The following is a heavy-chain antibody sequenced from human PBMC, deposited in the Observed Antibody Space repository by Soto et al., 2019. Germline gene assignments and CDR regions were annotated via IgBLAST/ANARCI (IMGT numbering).Heavy chain of an antibody. CDR2: INHSGST. J-gene: IGHJ4*02. V-gene: IGHV4-34*01. Sequence: SETLSLTCAVYGGSFSGYYWSWIRQPPGKGLEWIGEINHSGSTNYNPSHKSRVTISVDTSKNQFSLKLSSVTAADTAVYYCARGPRYRAYYFDYWGQGTLVTVSS. D-gene: IGHD5-12*01. CDR1: GGSFSGYY. CDR3: ARGPRYRAYYFDY.